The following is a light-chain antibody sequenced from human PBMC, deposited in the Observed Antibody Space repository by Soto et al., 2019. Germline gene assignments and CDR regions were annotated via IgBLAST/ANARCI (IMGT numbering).Light chain of an antibody. J-gene: IGKJ4*01. CDR3: QQTYDSLVS. CDR2: GSS. Sequence: DIQMTQSPPSLSASVGDRVTITCRASQTISDYLHWYQQKPGKAPTLPIYGSSSLQTGVPPRFSGSGSGTEFTLTISSLQPEDFGTYYCQQTYDSLVSFGGGTKVDIK. CDR1: QTISDY. V-gene: IGKV1-39*01.